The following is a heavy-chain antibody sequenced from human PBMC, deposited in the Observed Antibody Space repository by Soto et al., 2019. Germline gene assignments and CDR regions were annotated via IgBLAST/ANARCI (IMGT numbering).Heavy chain of an antibody. V-gene: IGHV3-48*01. J-gene: IGHJ4*02. CDR1: GFTFSSYS. CDR2: ISSSSSTI. D-gene: IGHD1-26*01. Sequence: GGSLRLSCAASGFTFSSYSMNWVRQAPGKGLEWVSYISSSSSTIYYADSVKGRFTISRDNAKNSLYLQMNSLRAEDTAVYYCARDLISAGTVPYYFDYWGQGTLVTVSS. CDR3: ARDLISAGTVPYYFDY.